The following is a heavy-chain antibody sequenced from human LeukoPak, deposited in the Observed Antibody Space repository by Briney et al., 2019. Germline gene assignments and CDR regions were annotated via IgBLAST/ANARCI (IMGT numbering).Heavy chain of an antibody. CDR2: INPSGGST. Sequence: ASVKVSCKASGYIFTSYFMHWVRQAPGQGLEWMGLINPSGGSTRYAQEFQGRVTMTRGMSTSTVYMELSSLRSEDTAVYYCARALPHRRLMDTTMEQHWFDPWGQGTLVAVSS. V-gene: IGHV1-46*01. CDR3: ARALPHRRLMDTTMEQHWFDP. CDR1: GYIFTSYF. J-gene: IGHJ5*02. D-gene: IGHD5-18*01.